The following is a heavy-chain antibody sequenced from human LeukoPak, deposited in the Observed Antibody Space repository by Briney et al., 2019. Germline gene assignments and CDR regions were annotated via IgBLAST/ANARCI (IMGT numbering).Heavy chain of an antibody. J-gene: IGHJ4*02. V-gene: IGHV3-30*03. Sequence: GGSLRLSCAASGFTFSSYGMHWVRQAPGKGLEWVAVISYDGSNKYYADSVKGRFTISRDNAKNSLYLQMNSLRAEDTAFYYCASPVGGYWGQGTLVTVSS. D-gene: IGHD3-16*01. CDR3: ASPVGGY. CDR1: GFTFSSYG. CDR2: ISYDGSNK.